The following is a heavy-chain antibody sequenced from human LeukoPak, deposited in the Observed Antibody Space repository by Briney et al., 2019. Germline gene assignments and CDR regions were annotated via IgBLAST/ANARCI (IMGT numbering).Heavy chain of an antibody. CDR3: ARGGIGEYYDSSGYYPFDY. V-gene: IGHV1-69*01. Sequence: SVKVSCKASGGTFSSYAISWVRQAPGQGLEWMGGIIPIFGTANYAQKFQGRVTITADESTSTAYMELSSLRSEDTAVYYCARGGIGEYYDSSGYYPFDYWGQGTLVTVSS. J-gene: IGHJ4*02. CDR2: IIPIFGTA. D-gene: IGHD3-22*01. CDR1: GGTFSSYA.